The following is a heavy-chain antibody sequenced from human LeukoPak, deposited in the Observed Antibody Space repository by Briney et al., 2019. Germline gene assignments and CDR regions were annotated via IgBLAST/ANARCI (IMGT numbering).Heavy chain of an antibody. CDR2: IYYSGST. Sequence: SETLSLTCTVSGGSISSSSYYWGWIRQPPGKGLEWIGSIYYSGSTNYNPSLKSRVTISVDTSKNQFSLRLSSVTAADTAVYYCARYSSNWGSLDYWGQGTVVTVSS. CDR3: ARYSSNWGSLDY. CDR1: GGSISSSSYY. V-gene: IGHV4-39*07. D-gene: IGHD6-13*01. J-gene: IGHJ4*02.